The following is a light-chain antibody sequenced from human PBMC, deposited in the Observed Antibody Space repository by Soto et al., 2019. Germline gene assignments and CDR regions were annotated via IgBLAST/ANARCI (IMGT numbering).Light chain of an antibody. CDR2: GAS. CDR3: QQYNNWPPLT. J-gene: IGKJ4*01. CDR1: QSVSNN. V-gene: IGKV3D-15*01. Sequence: EIVMTQSPATLSVSPGERATLSCRASQSVSNNLAWYQQKPGQAPRLLIFGASTRATGIPARFSGSGSETDFTLTISSLQSEDFAVYYCQQYNNWPPLTVGGGTKVEIK.